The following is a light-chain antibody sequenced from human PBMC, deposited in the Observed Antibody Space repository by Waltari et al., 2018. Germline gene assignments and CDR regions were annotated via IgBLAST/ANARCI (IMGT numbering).Light chain of an antibody. CDR1: SSNIGAGYD. CDR3: LSYDTSLSGTVV. Sequence: QSVLTQPPSVSGAPGQRVSISCTGSSSNIGAGYDVHWYQQVPGTALKLPIDGNNNRPSGVPDRFSGSKSGTSASLAITGLQAEDEADYYCLSYDTSLSGTVVFGGGTRLTVL. CDR2: GNN. J-gene: IGLJ2*01. V-gene: IGLV1-40*01.